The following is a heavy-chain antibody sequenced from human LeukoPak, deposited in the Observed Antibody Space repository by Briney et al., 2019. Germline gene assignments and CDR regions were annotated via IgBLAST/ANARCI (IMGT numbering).Heavy chain of an antibody. CDR3: ARGRAAAGTLTPYYYYYMDV. D-gene: IGHD6-13*01. J-gene: IGHJ6*03. CDR2: IYSGGST. CDR1: GFTVSSNY. V-gene: IGHV3-66*01. Sequence: TGGSLRLSCAASGFTVSSNYMSWVRQAPGKGLEWVSVIYSGGSTYYADSVKGRFTISRDNSKNTLYLQMNSLRAEDTAVYYCARGRAAAGTLTPYYYYYMDVWGKGTTVTISS.